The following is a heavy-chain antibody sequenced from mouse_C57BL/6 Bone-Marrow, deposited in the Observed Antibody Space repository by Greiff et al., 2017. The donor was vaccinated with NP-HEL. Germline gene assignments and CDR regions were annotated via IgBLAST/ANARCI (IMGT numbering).Heavy chain of an antibody. J-gene: IGHJ1*03. V-gene: IGHV1-69*01. Sequence: VQLQQPGAELVMPGASVKLSCKASGYTFTSYWMHWVKQRPGQGLEWIGEIDPSDSYTSYNQKFKGKSTLTVDKSSSTAYMQLSSLTSEDSAVYYCARDYGSSYWYFDVWGTGTTVTVSS. CDR2: IDPSDSYT. D-gene: IGHD1-1*01. CDR3: ARDYGSSYWYFDV. CDR1: GYTFTSYW.